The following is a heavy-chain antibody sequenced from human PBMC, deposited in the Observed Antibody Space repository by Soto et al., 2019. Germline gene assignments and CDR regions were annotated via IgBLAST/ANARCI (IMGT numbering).Heavy chain of an antibody. Sequence: GGSLRISCEGSEFTVCGHAMTWIRQAPGKGPEWVSTITADGGTYYADSVKGRFAMSRDTSENTLYLQMNSLGAEDTAAYYCAPHVSCSGGSCQYDAFAIRGQGTMVTVSS. CDR1: EFTVCGHA. J-gene: IGHJ3*02. CDR2: ITADGGT. V-gene: IGHV3-23*01. D-gene: IGHD2-15*01. CDR3: APHVSCSGGSCQYDAFAI.